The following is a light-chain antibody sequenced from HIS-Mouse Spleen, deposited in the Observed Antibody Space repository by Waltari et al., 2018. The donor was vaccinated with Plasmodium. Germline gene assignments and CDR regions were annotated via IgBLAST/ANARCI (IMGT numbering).Light chain of an antibody. CDR2: EVS. J-gene: IGLJ2*01. CDR3: SSYAGSNNLV. CDR1: SSDVGGYTY. Sequence: QSALTQSPSASGSPGQSVTISCTGTSSDVGGYTYVSWYQHHPGKAPNLMSYEVSKRPSGVPDRFSGSKSGNTASLTVSGLQAEDEADYYCSSYAGSNNLVFGGGTKLTVL. V-gene: IGLV2-8*01.